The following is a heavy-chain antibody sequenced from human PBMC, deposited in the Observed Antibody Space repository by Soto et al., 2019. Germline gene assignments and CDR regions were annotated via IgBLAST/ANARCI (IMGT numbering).Heavy chain of an antibody. J-gene: IGHJ3*02. D-gene: IGHD7-27*01. CDR2: IKSKTDGGTT. Sequence: GGSLRLSCAASGFTFSNAWMSWVRQAPGKGLEWVGRIKSKTDGGTTDYAAPVKGRFTISRDDSKNTLYLQMNSLKTEDTAVYYCTTHPGAGYDAFDIWGQGTMVTVSS. V-gene: IGHV3-15*01. CDR1: GFTFSNAW. CDR3: TTHPGAGYDAFDI.